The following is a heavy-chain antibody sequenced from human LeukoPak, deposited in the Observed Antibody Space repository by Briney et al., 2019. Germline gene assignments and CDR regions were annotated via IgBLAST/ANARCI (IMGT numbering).Heavy chain of an antibody. CDR1: GYTFTSYA. V-gene: IGHV7-4-1*02. J-gene: IGHJ6*03. Sequence: ASVKVSCTASGYTFTSYAMNWVRQAPGQGLEWMGWINTNTGNPTYAQGFTGRFVFSLDTSVSTAYLQISSLKAEDTAVYYCARNYDILTGYYVNYYYYMDVWGKGTTVTVSS. D-gene: IGHD3-9*01. CDR2: INTNTGNP. CDR3: ARNYDILTGYYVNYYYYMDV.